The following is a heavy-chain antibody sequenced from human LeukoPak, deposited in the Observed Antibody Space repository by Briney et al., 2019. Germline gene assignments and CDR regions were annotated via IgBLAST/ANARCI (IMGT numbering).Heavy chain of an antibody. CDR2: INHSGST. V-gene: IGHV4-34*01. J-gene: IGHJ4*02. CDR1: GGSFSGYY. CDR3: AREGEGCSTTSCYYFDY. Sequence: PSETLSLTCAVYGGSFSGYYWSWIRQPPGKGLEWIGEINHSGSTNYNPSLKSRVTISVDTSKNQFSLKLSSVTAADTAVYYCAREGEGCSTTSCYYFDYWGQGTLVTVSS. D-gene: IGHD2-2*01.